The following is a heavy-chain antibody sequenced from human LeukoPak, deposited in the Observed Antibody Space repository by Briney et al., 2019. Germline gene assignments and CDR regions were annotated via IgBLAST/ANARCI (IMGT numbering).Heavy chain of an antibody. CDR2: ISYDGSNK. Sequence: QTGGSLRLSCAASGFTFSSYAMHWIRQAPGKGLEWVAVISYDGSNKYYADSVKGRFTISRDNSKNTLYLQMNSLRAEDTAVYYWAREGPLGYSSGGSCYYYYGMDVWGQGTTVTVSS. V-gene: IGHV3-30-3*01. CDR1: GFTFSSYA. CDR3: AREGPLGYSSGGSCYYYYGMDV. J-gene: IGHJ6*02. D-gene: IGHD2-15*01.